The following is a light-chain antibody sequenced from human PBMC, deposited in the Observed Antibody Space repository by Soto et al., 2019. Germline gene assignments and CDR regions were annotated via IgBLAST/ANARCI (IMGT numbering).Light chain of an antibody. CDR3: QQYYSSPLT. Sequence: DIVLTQSPDSLAVSLGERATINCKSSQSVLYSSNNKNHLTWYQQKSGQPPKVLIYWASTRESGVPDRFSGSGSGTDFTLTISNLQAEDVAVYYCQQYYSSPLTFGGGTKVEI. CDR2: WAS. CDR1: QSVLYSSNNKNH. V-gene: IGKV4-1*01. J-gene: IGKJ4*01.